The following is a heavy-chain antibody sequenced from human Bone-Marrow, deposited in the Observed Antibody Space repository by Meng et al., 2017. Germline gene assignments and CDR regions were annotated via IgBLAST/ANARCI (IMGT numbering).Heavy chain of an antibody. CDR2: IYTSGVT. CDR1: DGSINNFF. J-gene: IGHJ5*02. V-gene: IGHV4-4*07. Sequence: QVQLQQSGQGLVKPSATLSLTCTVSDGSINNFFWSWIRQPAGKGLEWIGRIYTSGVTNYNASLKSRITMSVDTSKNQFSLRLTSVTAADTALYYCAREAQGGRPLDLWGQGTLVTVSS. CDR3: AREAQGGRPLDL. D-gene: IGHD3-16*01.